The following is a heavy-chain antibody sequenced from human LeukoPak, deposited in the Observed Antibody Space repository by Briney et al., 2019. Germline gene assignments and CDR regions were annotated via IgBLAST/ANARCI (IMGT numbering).Heavy chain of an antibody. J-gene: IGHJ5*02. CDR2: ISGSGGST. D-gene: IGHD6-13*01. CDR3: AKESPVAATGRSWFDP. V-gene: IGHV3-23*01. Sequence: GGSLRLSCAASGFTFSSYSMNWVRQAPGKGLEWVSTISGSGGSTYYADSVKGRFTISRDNSKNTLYVQMNSLRAEDTAIYYCAKESPVAATGRSWFDPWGQGTLVTVSS. CDR1: GFTFSSYS.